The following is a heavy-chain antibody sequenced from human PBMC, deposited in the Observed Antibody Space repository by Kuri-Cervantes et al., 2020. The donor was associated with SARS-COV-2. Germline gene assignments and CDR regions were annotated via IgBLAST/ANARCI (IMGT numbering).Heavy chain of an antibody. CDR1: GGSFSGYY. CDR3: ARRACSSTSCYRALRAFDI. Sequence: SETLSLTCAVYGGSFSGYYWSWIRQPPGKGLEWIGEINHSGSTNYNPSLKSRVTISVDTSKNRFSLKLSSVTAADTAVYYCARRACSSTSCYRALRAFDIWGQGTMVTVSS. CDR2: INHSGST. D-gene: IGHD2-2*01. J-gene: IGHJ3*02. V-gene: IGHV4-34*01.